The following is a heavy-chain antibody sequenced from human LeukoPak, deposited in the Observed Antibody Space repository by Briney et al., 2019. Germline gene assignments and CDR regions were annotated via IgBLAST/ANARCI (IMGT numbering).Heavy chain of an antibody. Sequence: SETLSLTCTVSGGSISSSGYYWGWIRQPPGKGLEWIGSIYYSGSTYYNPSLKSRVTISVDTSKNQLSLKLSSVTAADTAVYYCARHKSGIDWFDPWGRGTLVTVSS. J-gene: IGHJ5*02. CDR1: GGSISSSGYY. CDR3: ARHKSGIDWFDP. V-gene: IGHV4-39*01. D-gene: IGHD1-14*01. CDR2: IYYSGST.